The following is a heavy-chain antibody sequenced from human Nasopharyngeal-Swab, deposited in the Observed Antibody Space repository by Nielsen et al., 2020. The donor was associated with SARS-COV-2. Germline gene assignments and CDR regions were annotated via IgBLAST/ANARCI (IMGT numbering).Heavy chain of an antibody. J-gene: IGHJ4*02. CDR2: FSYTGIT. CDR1: GVSFSSCSIRSYY. CDR3: AREVVGGLVDS. D-gene: IGHD1-26*01. V-gene: IGHV4-61*01. Sequence: SETLSLTCTVSGVSFSSCSIRSYYWSWIRQPPGKGLEWIGYFSYTGITKYNPSLKSRVTMSVDMSKNQFSLKLTSVAAADTAVYYCAREVVGGLVDSWGQGTLVTVSS.